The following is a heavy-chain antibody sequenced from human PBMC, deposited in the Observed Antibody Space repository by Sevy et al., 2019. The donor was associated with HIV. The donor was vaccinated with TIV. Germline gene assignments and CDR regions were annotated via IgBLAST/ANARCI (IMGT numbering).Heavy chain of an antibody. CDR3: ARGRVGATPFCFDY. CDR1: GFTFSSYG. J-gene: IGHJ4*02. D-gene: IGHD1-26*01. CDR2: IWYDGSNK. V-gene: IGHV3-33*01. Sequence: GGSLRLSCAASGFTFSSYGMHWVRQAPGKGLEWVVVIWYDGSNKYYADSVKGRFTISRDNSKNTLYLQMNSLRAEDTAVYYCARGRVGATPFCFDYWGQGTLVTVSS.